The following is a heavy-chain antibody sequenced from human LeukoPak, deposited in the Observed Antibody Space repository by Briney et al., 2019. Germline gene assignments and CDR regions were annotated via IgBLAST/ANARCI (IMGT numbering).Heavy chain of an antibody. D-gene: IGHD2-15*01. Sequence: PGGSLRLSCAASGFTFSSYAMSWVRQAPGKGLEWVSAISGSGGRTYYADSVKGRFTIPRDNSKNTLYLQMNSLRAEDTAVYYCAKDRCSGGGCYTYFDYWGQGTLVTVSS. V-gene: IGHV3-23*01. CDR2: ISGSGGRT. CDR1: GFTFSSYA. J-gene: IGHJ4*02. CDR3: AKDRCSGGGCYTYFDY.